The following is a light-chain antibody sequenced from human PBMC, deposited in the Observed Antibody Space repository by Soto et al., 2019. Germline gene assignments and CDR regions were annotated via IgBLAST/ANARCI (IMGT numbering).Light chain of an antibody. J-gene: IGLJ2*01. CDR2: DVN. V-gene: IGLV2-23*02. Sequence: QSVLTQPASVSGSPGQSITISCTGTSSDVGTYNLVSWYQQHPGKAPKLVIYDVNERPPGISSRFSGSKSGNSASLTLSGLQAEDEADYFCCSYAGTNTWVLGGGTKLTVL. CDR1: SSDVGTYNL. CDR3: CSYAGTNTWV.